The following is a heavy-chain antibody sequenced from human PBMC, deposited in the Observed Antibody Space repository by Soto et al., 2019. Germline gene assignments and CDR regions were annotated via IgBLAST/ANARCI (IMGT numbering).Heavy chain of an antibody. Sequence: GGSLRLSCAASGCTFSSYAMSWVRQAPGKGLEWVSAISGSGGSTYYADSVKGRFTISRDNSKNTLYLQMNSLRAEDTAVYYCAKEVLLWFGELFRMDVWGQGTTVTVSS. V-gene: IGHV3-23*01. CDR1: GCTFSSYA. J-gene: IGHJ6*02. D-gene: IGHD3-10*01. CDR2: ISGSGGST. CDR3: AKEVLLWFGELFRMDV.